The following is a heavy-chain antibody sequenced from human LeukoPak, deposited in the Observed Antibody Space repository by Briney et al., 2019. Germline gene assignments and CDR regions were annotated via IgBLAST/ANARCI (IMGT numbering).Heavy chain of an antibody. J-gene: IGHJ1*01. CDR2: IWYDGSNK. CDR3: APDYVICTGYHAPSFY. D-gene: IGHD3-9*01. Sequence: GGSLRLSCAASGFTLSSYGMHWVRPAPAKGLEWVAVIWYDGSNKYYADSVKGRFTISRDNSKNTLYLQMNSLRAEDRAVYYSAPDYVICTGYHAPSFYWGQGTLVTVSS. V-gene: IGHV3-33*01. CDR1: GFTLSSYG.